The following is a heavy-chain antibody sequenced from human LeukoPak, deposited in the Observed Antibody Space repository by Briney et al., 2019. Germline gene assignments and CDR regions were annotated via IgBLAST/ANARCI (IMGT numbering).Heavy chain of an antibody. CDR1: GYTFTGYY. CDR3: ARDHGSGSDFDY. J-gene: IGHJ4*02. Sequence: ASVRVSCKASGYTFTGYYMHLVRQAPGQGLEWMGWINPNSGGTNYAQKFQGRVTMTRDTSISTAYMELSRLRSDDTAVYYCARDHGSGSDFDYWGQGTLVTVSS. V-gene: IGHV1-2*02. CDR2: INPNSGGT. D-gene: IGHD5-12*01.